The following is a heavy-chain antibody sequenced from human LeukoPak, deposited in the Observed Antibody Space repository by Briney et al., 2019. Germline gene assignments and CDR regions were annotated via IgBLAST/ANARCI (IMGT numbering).Heavy chain of an antibody. CDR1: GYTFTGYY. J-gene: IGHJ6*03. Sequence: GASVKVSCKASGYTFTGYYMHWVRQAPGQGLEWMGLINPNSGGTNYAQKFQGRVTMTRDTSISTAYMELSRLRSDDTAVYYCARDYCSSTSCYYYYMDVWGKGTTVTVSS. CDR3: ARDYCSSTSCYYYYMDV. CDR2: INPNSGGT. V-gene: IGHV1-2*02. D-gene: IGHD2-2*01.